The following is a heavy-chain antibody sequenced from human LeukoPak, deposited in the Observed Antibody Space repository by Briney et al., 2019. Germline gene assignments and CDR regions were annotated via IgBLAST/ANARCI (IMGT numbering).Heavy chain of an antibody. CDR2: IYYSGST. CDR3: ARENAVAGTRGNFDP. Sequence: PETLSLTCTVSGGSISSYYWSWIRQPPGKGLEWIGYIYYSGSTNYNPSLKSRVTISVDTSKNQFSLKLSSVTAADTAVYYCARENAVAGTRGNFDPWGQGTLVTVSS. J-gene: IGHJ5*02. V-gene: IGHV4-59*01. CDR1: GGSISSYY. D-gene: IGHD6-19*01.